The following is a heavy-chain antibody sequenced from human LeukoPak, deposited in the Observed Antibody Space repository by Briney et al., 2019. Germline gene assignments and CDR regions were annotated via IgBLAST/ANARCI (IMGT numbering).Heavy chain of an antibody. CDR3: VRDSGSSYGYYFLH. CDR2: ISSSSSHM. D-gene: IGHD1-26*01. J-gene: IGHJ1*01. Sequence: GGSLRLSCAASGFTFSSYGMHRVRQAPGKGLGWVSSISSSSSHMFYADSVKGRFSISRDNAKNALYLQMNSVRAEDTAVYYCVRDSGSSYGYYFLHWGQGTLVTVSS. CDR1: GFTFSSYG. V-gene: IGHV3-21*01.